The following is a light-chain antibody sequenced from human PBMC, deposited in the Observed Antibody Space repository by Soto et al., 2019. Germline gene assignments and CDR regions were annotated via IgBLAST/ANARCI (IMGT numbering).Light chain of an antibody. Sequence: QSVLTQPPSASGTPGQRVTISCSGSSSNIGSNTVNWYQQRPGTAPKLLIYSNNQRPSGVPDRFSGSKSGTSASLAISGLQSEDEADYSCAAWDDSLNSYVFGTGTKLTVL. CDR2: SNN. CDR1: SSNIGSNT. V-gene: IGLV1-44*01. J-gene: IGLJ1*01. CDR3: AAWDDSLNSYV.